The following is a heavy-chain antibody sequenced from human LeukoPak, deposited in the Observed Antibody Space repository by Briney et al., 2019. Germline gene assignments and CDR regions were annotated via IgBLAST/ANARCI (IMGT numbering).Heavy chain of an antibody. Sequence: SETLSLTCTVSGGSISSYYWSWIRQPAGKGLEWIGRIYSSGSTIYNPSLKSRVTMSVDTSKNQFSLKLSSVTAADTAVYYCARGRYESTRLSAYYYYYLDVWGKGTTVTVSS. V-gene: IGHV4-4*07. D-gene: IGHD1-14*01. CDR2: IYSSGST. J-gene: IGHJ6*03. CDR3: ARGRYESTRLSAYYYYYLDV. CDR1: GGSISSYY.